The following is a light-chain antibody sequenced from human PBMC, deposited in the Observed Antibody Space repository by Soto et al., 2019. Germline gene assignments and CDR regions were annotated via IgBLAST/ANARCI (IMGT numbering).Light chain of an antibody. Sequence: DIQMTQSPSTLSASVGDRVTITCRASQSIINYLNWYQQKPGKAPKLLIYAASSLQSGVPSSFSGSGSGTDFTLTISSLQPEDFATYYCQQGYRAPHTFGQGTKVDIK. CDR2: AAS. CDR3: QQGYRAPHT. CDR1: QSIINY. J-gene: IGKJ1*01. V-gene: IGKV1-39*01.